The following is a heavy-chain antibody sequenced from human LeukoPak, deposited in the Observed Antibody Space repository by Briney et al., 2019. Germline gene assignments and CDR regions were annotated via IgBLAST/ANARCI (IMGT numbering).Heavy chain of an antibody. CDR2: INPNSGGT. CDR1: GYTFTGYY. Sequence: ASVKVSCKASGYTFTGYYMHWVRQAPGQGLEWMGWINPNSGGTNYARKFQGRVTMTRDTSISTAYMELSRLRSDDTAVYYCAKAVRLRYFDWLLFPRGPFDYWGQGTLVTVSS. D-gene: IGHD3-9*01. J-gene: IGHJ4*02. V-gene: IGHV1-2*02. CDR3: AKAVRLRYFDWLLFPRGPFDY.